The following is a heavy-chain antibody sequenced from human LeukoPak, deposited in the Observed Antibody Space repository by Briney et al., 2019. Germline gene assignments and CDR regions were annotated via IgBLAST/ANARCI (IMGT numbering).Heavy chain of an antibody. CDR1: GGSFSGSY. Sequence: SETLSLTCAVYGGSFSGSYWNWIRQPPGKGLEWIGEINHSGSTKYNPSLKSRVTISVDTSKNQFSLKLSSVTAADTAVYYCARAKTQCDYFDYWGQGALVTVSS. V-gene: IGHV4-34*01. J-gene: IGHJ4*02. CDR3: ARAKTQCDYFDY. CDR2: INHSGST. D-gene: IGHD5-24*01.